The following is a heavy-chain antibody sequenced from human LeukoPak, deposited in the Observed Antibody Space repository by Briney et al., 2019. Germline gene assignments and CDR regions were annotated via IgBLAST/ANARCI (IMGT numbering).Heavy chain of an antibody. CDR1: GGSISSSSYY. V-gene: IGHV4-39*07. CDR2: IYYSGST. J-gene: IGHJ4*02. D-gene: IGHD4/OR15-4a*01. CDR3: ARDPGPRGGWFMTMVGAVDY. Sequence: SETLSLTCTVSGGSISSSSYYWGWIRQPPGKGLEWIGSIYYSGSTYYNPSLKSRVTISVDTSKNQFSLKLSSVTAADTAVYYCARDPGPRGGWFMTMVGAVDYWGQGTLVTVSS.